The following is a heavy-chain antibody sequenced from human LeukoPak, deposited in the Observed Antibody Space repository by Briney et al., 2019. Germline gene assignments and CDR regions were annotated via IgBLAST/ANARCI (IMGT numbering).Heavy chain of an antibody. CDR3: ARDIRPPMSEQAYYFDY. CDR2: ISSSGSTI. V-gene: IGHV3-11*01. CDR1: GFTFSDYY. D-gene: IGHD1-14*01. Sequence: SGGSLRLSCAASGFTFSDYYMSWIRQAPGKGLEWVSYISSSGSTIYYADSVKGRFTISRDNVKNSLYLQMNSLRAEDTAVYYCARDIRPPMSEQAYYFDYWGQGTLVTVSS. J-gene: IGHJ4*02.